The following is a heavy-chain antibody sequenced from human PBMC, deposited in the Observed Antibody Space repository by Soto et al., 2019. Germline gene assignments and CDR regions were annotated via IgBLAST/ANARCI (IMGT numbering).Heavy chain of an antibody. D-gene: IGHD3-9*01. Sequence: SDTLSLTCTVSGGSISSSSYYLGWIRPPPGKGLEWIGSIYYSGSTYYNPSLKSRVTISVDTSKNQFSLKLSSVTAADTAVYYCARHGDILTGYYTYYYYYGMDVWGQGTTVTVSS. J-gene: IGHJ6*02. V-gene: IGHV4-39*01. CDR3: ARHGDILTGYYTYYYYYGMDV. CDR1: GGSISSSSYY. CDR2: IYYSGST.